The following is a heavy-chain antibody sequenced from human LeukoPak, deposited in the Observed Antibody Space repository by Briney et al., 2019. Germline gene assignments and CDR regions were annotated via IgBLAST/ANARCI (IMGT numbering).Heavy chain of an antibody. J-gene: IGHJ3*02. D-gene: IGHD2-8*02. Sequence: GGSLRLSCAASGFTFSSNDMHWVRQAPGKGLEWVAVISYDGSNKYYADSVKGRFTISRDNSKHTLYLQMNSLRAEDTAVYYCAKNSGGGGAFDIWGQGTMVTVSS. CDR3: AKNSGGGGAFDI. V-gene: IGHV3-30*18. CDR2: ISYDGSNK. CDR1: GFTFSSND.